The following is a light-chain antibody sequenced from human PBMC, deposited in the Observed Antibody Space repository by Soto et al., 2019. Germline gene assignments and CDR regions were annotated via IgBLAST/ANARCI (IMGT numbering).Light chain of an antibody. J-gene: IGLJ1*01. CDR2: EVN. CDR1: SSDIGGYNY. CDR3: CSYSTSNTHNYV. V-gene: IGLV2-14*01. Sequence: QSAVTQPASVSGSPGQSITVSCTGTSSDIGGYNYVSWYQHHPGKAPQLIIYEVNLRPSGVSDRFSASKSGDTASLTISGLQAGDEADYYCCSYSTSNTHNYVFGTGTKVTVL.